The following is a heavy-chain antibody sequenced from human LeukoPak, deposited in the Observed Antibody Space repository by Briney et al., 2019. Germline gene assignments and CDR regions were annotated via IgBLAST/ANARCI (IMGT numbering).Heavy chain of an antibody. CDR1: GGSISSGSYY. CDR3: AREGDPDYDPPRVARTIL. D-gene: IGHD3-3*01. J-gene: IGHJ4*02. V-gene: IGHV4-61*02. CDR2: IYTSGST. Sequence: SSQTLSLTCTVSGGSISSGSYYWSWIRQPAGKGLEWIGRIYTSGSTNYNPSLKSRVTISVDTSKNQFSLKLSSVTAADTAVYYCAREGDPDYDPPRVARTILWGQGTLVTVSS.